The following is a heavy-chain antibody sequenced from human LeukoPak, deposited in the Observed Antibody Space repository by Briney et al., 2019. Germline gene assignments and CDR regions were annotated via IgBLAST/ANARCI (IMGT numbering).Heavy chain of an antibody. V-gene: IGHV1-2*02. CDR3: ARGKLLTVTTIYYYYGMDV. J-gene: IGHJ6*02. D-gene: IGHD4-17*01. CDR2: INPNSGGT. CDR1: GYTFTGYY. Sequence: ASVKVSCKASGYTFTGYYMHWVRQAPGQGLEWMGWINPNSGGTNYAQKFQGRVTMTRDTSISTVYMELSRLRSDDTAVYYCARGKLLTVTTIYYYYGMDVWGQGTTVTVSS.